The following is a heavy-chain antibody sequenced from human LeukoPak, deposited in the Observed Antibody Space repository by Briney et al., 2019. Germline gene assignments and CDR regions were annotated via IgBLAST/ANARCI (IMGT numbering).Heavy chain of an antibody. J-gene: IGHJ6*03. V-gene: IGHV3-30*02. CDR2: IRYDGSNK. CDR3: AKDSKPAAIYYYYMDV. CDR1: GFKFNNHW. Sequence: GGSLRLSCDASGFKFNNHWMSWIRQAPGKGLEWVAFIRYDGSNKYYADSVKGRFTISRDNSKNTLYLQMNSLRAEDTAVYYCAKDSKPAAIYYYYMDVWGKGTTVTVSS. D-gene: IGHD2-2*01.